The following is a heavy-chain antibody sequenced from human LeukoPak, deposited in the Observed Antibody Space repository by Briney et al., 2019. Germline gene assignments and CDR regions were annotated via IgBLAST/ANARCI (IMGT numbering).Heavy chain of an antibody. CDR3: AREDGGGSGSFDY. V-gene: IGHV4-39*07. CDR1: GGSISSSSYY. D-gene: IGHD3-10*01. Sequence: SETLSLTCTVSGGSISSSSYYWGWIRQPPGKGLEWIGSIYYSGSTHYNPSLKSRVTISVDTSKNQFSLRLSSVTAADTVVYYCAREDGGGSGSFDYWGQGTLVTVSS. J-gene: IGHJ4*02. CDR2: IYYSGST.